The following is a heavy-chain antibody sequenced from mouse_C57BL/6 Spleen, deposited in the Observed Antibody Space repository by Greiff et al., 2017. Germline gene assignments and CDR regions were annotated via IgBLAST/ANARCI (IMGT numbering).Heavy chain of an antibody. CDR3: ARNYDSDWYFDV. CDR1: GYTFTSYW. Sequence: QVHVKQPGAELVKPGASVKLSCKASGYTFTSYWMHWVKQRPGQGLEWIGMIHPNSGSTNYNEKFKSKATLTVDKSSSTTYMHLSSLTSEDSAVYFCARNYDSDWYFDVWGTGTTVTVSS. CDR2: IHPNSGST. J-gene: IGHJ1*03. D-gene: IGHD2-4*01. V-gene: IGHV1-64*01.